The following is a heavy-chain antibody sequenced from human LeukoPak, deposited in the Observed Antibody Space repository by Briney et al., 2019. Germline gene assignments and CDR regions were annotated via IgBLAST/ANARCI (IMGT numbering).Heavy chain of an antibody. CDR1: GFTFSNAW. J-gene: IGHJ6*04. CDR2: IKSKTDGGTT. CDR3: TTGLGLGYCSSTSCLLEV. Sequence: PGGSLRLSCAASGFTFSNAWMSWVRQAPGKGLEWVGRIKSKTDGGTTDYAAPVKGRFTISRDDSKNTLYLQMNSLKTEDTAVYYCTTGLGLGYCSSTSCLLEVWGKGTTVTVSS. D-gene: IGHD2-2*01. V-gene: IGHV3-15*01.